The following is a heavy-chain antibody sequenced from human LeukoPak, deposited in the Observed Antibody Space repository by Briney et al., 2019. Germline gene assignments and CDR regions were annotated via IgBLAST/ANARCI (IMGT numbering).Heavy chain of an antibody. V-gene: IGHV3-15*01. CDR1: GFTFSNAW. CDR2: IKNKTDGGTT. D-gene: IGHD3-16*02. J-gene: IGHJ4*02. Sequence: PGGSLRLSCAASGFTFSNAWMSWVRQAPGKGLEGVGRIKNKTDGGTTDYAAPVKGRFTISRDDSKNTLYLQMNSLKTEDTAVYYCTTDTYYDYVWGSYRPFEAYFGGQGTLVTVSS. CDR3: TTDTYYDYVWGSYRPFEAYF.